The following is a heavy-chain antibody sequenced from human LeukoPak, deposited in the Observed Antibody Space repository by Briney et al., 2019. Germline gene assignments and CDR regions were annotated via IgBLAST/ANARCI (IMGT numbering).Heavy chain of an antibody. CDR1: GFTFGSYG. CDR3: ADGYSSGWYFDY. CDR2: IRYDGSNK. J-gene: IGHJ4*02. D-gene: IGHD6-19*01. V-gene: IGHV3-30*02. Sequence: GGSLRLSCAASGFTFGSYGMHWVRQAPGRGLEWVAFIRYDGSNKYYADSVKGRFTISRDNSQNTLYLQMNSLRAEDTAVYYCADGYSSGWYFDYWGQGTLVTVSS.